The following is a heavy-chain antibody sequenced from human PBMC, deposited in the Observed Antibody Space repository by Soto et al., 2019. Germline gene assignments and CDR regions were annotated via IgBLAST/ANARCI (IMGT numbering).Heavy chain of an antibody. CDR2: IFYNGNS. D-gene: IGHD3-16*01. CDR3: AGRTSLISFECFSGGFSGYNWVDP. Sequence: SETLSLTCTVSGGSISNPIYYWAWIRQPPGKGLEWIGSIFYNGNSYYNPSLKSRVTMSVDTSQNQFSLKLSSVTAADTAVYYCAGRTSLISFECFSGGFSGYNWVDPWGRGTLVTVSS. CDR1: GGSISNPIYY. V-gene: IGHV4-39*01. J-gene: IGHJ5*01.